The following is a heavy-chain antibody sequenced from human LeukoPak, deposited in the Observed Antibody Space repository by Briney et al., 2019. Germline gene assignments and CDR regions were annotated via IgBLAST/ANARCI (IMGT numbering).Heavy chain of an antibody. CDR1: GFTVSSNY. V-gene: IGHV3-53*01. CDR2: IYSGGST. J-gene: IGHJ4*02. CDR3: ARGSYGSGSYYPDY. Sequence: GGSLRPSCAASGFTVSSNYMSWVRQAPGEGLEWVSVIYSGGSTYYADSVKGRFTISRDNSKNTLYLQMNSLRAEDTAAYYCARGSYGSGSYYPDYWGQGTLVTVSS. D-gene: IGHD3-10*01.